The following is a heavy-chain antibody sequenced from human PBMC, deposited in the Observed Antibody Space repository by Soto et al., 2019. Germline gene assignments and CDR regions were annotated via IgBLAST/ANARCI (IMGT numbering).Heavy chain of an antibody. Sequence: SETLSLTCAVSGDSIISIYHWAWIRQPPGRSLEWIASIFHTGTTYYTPSLKSRVTISLDTSNDQFSLKLSSVTAADTAVYYCARTRDNNINYYYALDVWGPGTTVTAP. CDR1: GDSIISIYH. D-gene: IGHD1-20*01. CDR3: ARTRDNNINYYYALDV. J-gene: IGHJ6*02. CDR2: IFHTGTT. V-gene: IGHV4-38-2*01.